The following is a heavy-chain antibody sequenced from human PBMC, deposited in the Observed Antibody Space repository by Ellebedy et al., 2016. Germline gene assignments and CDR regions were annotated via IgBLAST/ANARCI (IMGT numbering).Heavy chain of an antibody. V-gene: IGHV3-30*04. J-gene: IGHJ4*02. D-gene: IGHD2-15*01. Sequence: GESLKISCAASGFTFTSYAMHWVRQAPGKGLEWVAVTSYDGSDKYHADSVKGRFTISRDNSKNTVYLQMNSLSAEDTAVYYCARDKGAGYCSGGTCYSFDYWGQGTLVTVSS. CDR3: ARDKGAGYCSGGTCYSFDY. CDR2: TSYDGSDK. CDR1: GFTFTSYA.